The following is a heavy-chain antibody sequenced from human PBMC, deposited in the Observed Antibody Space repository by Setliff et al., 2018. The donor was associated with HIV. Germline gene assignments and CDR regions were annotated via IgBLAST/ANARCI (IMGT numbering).Heavy chain of an antibody. CDR2: INHSGST. Sequence: PSETLSLTCAVYGGSFSGYYWSWIRQPPGKGLEWIGEINHSGSTNYNMSLWSRVTISLDASRNQFSPELISVTAADTAVYYCAGGPGTTSIDYWAQGTLVTVS. CDR1: GGSFSGYY. CDR3: AGGPGTTSIDY. J-gene: IGHJ4*02. D-gene: IGHD1-26*01. V-gene: IGHV4-34*01.